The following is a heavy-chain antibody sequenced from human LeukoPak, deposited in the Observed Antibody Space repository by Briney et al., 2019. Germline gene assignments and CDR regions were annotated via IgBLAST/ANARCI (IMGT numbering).Heavy chain of an antibody. D-gene: IGHD6-13*01. Sequence: PGRSLRXSCXXSXFTFSSYGMHWVRQAPGKGLEWVAVISYDGSNKYYADSVKGRFTISRDNSKNTLYLQMNSLRAEDTAVYYCAKRLYSSSWYGDYYYGMDVWGQGTTVTVSS. J-gene: IGHJ6*02. V-gene: IGHV3-30*18. CDR2: ISYDGSNK. CDR3: AKRLYSSSWYGDYYYGMDV. CDR1: XFTFSSYG.